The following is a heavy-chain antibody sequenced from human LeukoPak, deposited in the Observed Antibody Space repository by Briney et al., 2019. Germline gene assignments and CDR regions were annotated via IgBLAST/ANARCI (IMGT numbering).Heavy chain of an antibody. J-gene: IGHJ4*02. CDR1: GYSFTSYW. CDR2: IYPGDSDT. Sequence: GESLKISCKGSGYSFTSYWIGWVRQMPGKGLEWMGIIYPGDSDTRYSPSFQGQVTISADKSISTAYLQWSSLKASDTAMYYCARTYYDIWSGLHYFDYWGQGTLVTVSS. CDR3: ARTYYDIWSGLHYFDY. V-gene: IGHV5-51*01. D-gene: IGHD3-3*01.